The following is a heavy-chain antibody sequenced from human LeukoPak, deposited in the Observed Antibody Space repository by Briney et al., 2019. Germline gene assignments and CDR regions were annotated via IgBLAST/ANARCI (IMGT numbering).Heavy chain of an antibody. Sequence: PSETLSLTCAVYGGSFSGYYWSWIRQPPGKGLEWIGEINHSGSTNYNPSLKSRVTISVDTSKTQFSLKLSSVTAADTAVYYCARGLRALDYWGQGTLVTVSS. J-gene: IGHJ4*02. CDR1: GGSFSGYY. CDR2: INHSGST. D-gene: IGHD3-3*01. V-gene: IGHV4-34*01. CDR3: ARGLRALDY.